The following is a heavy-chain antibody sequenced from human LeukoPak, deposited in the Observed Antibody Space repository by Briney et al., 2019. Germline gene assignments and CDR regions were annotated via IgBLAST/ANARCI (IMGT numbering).Heavy chain of an antibody. V-gene: IGHV4-38-2*01. CDR1: GYSISSGYY. CDR2: IYHSGST. CDR3: AEALDYGGNSGAFGI. D-gene: IGHD4-23*01. J-gene: IGHJ3*02. Sequence: PSETLSLTCAVSGYSISSGYYWGWIRQPPGKGLEWIGSIYHSGSTYYNPSLKSRVTISVDMSKNQFSLKLSSVTAADTAVYYCAEALDYGGNSGAFGIWGQGTMVTVSS.